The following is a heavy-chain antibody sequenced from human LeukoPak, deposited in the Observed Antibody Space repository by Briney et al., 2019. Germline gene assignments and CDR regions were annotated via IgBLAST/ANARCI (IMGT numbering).Heavy chain of an antibody. J-gene: IGHJ4*02. CDR1: GFSFDTYA. Sequence: GGSLRLSCAASGFSFDTYAMHWVRQAPGQGLEWVALIWHDGSHKFYSNSVRGQFTISRDNSKNTVYLQMNNLRPDDTAVYYGARKIFGPGSYPDFWGQGPLVTVSP. D-gene: IGHD3-10*01. CDR2: IWHDGSHK. V-gene: IGHV3-33*01. CDR3: ARKIFGPGSYPDF.